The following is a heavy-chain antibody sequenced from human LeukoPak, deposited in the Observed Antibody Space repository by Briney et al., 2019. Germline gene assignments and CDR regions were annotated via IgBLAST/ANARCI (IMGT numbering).Heavy chain of an antibody. V-gene: IGHV3-66*01. D-gene: IGHD3-3*01. J-gene: IGHJ6*02. CDR1: GFTVSSNY. CDR2: IYSGGST. CDR3: ARERFLEWLLGMDV. Sequence: GGSLRLSCAAPGFTVSSNYMSWVRQAPGKGLEWVSVIYSGGSTYYADSVKGRFTISRDNSKNTLYLQMNSLRAEDTAVYYCARERFLEWLLGMDVWGQGTTVTVSS.